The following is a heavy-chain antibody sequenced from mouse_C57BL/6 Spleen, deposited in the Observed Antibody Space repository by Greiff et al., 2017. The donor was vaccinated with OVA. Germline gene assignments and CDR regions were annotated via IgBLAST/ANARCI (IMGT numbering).Heavy chain of an antibody. V-gene: IGHV1-82*01. CDR2: IYPGDGDT. D-gene: IGHD2-2*01. J-gene: IGHJ1*03. CDR3: ARSGGYDRYFDV. Sequence: VHLVESGPELVKPGASVKISCKASGYAFSSSWMNWVKQRPGKGLEWIGRIYPGDGDTNYNGKFKGKATLTADKSSSTAYMQLSSLTSEDSAVYFCARSGGYDRYFDVWGTGTTVTFSS. CDR1: GYAFSSSW.